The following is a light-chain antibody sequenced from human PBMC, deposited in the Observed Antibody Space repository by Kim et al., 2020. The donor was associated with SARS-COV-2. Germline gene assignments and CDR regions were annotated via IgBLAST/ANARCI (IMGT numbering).Light chain of an antibody. V-gene: IGKV3-20*01. CDR1: QSVSSRY. CDR2: GTS. J-gene: IGKJ5*01. Sequence: LSAGERATLSCRASQSVSSRYLVWYQQKPGQAPRLFIYGTSSRATGIPDRFSCSGYGTDFTLTISRLETEDFAVYYCQQYGNLITFGQGTRLEIK. CDR3: QQYGNLIT.